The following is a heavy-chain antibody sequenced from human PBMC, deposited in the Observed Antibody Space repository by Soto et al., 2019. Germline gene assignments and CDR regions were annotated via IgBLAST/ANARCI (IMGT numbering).Heavy chain of an antibody. CDR2: INAGNGNT. D-gene: IGHD3-22*01. CDR3: ARAAYYYESSGYYPGDY. J-gene: IGHJ4*02. V-gene: IGHV1-3*01. Sequence: ASVKVSCKASGYTFTSYAMHWVRQAQGQRLEWMGWINAGNGNTKYSQKFQGRVTFTRDTSASTVYMEVSSLRSEDTAVYYCARAAYYYESSGYYPGDYWGQGTLVTVSS. CDR1: GYTFTSYA.